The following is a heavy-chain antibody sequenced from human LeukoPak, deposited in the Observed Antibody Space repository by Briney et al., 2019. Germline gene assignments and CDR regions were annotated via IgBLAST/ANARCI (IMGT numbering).Heavy chain of an antibody. V-gene: IGHV3-48*01. D-gene: IGHD2-21*01. Sequence: GGSLRLSCSASGFTFSSYSMNWVRQAPGKGLEWVSYISSSSSTIYYAVSVKGRFTISRDNAKNSLYLQMNSLRAEDTAVYYCASGDLVVVIATWGQGTLVTVSS. CDR3: ASGDLVVVIAT. CDR2: ISSSSSTI. J-gene: IGHJ5*02. CDR1: GFTFSSYS.